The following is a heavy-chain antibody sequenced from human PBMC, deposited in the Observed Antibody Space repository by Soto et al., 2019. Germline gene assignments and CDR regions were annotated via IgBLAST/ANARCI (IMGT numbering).Heavy chain of an antibody. CDR2: ISGSGGST. CDR3: ASGGRFLEWLPSYGMDV. Sequence: LRLSCAASGFTFSSYAMSWVRQAPGKGLEWVSAISGSGGSTYYADSVKGRFTISRDNAKNSLYLQMNSLRAEDTAVYYCASGGRFLEWLPSYGMDVWGQGTTVTVSS. D-gene: IGHD3-3*01. CDR1: GFTFSSYA. V-gene: IGHV3-23*01. J-gene: IGHJ6*02.